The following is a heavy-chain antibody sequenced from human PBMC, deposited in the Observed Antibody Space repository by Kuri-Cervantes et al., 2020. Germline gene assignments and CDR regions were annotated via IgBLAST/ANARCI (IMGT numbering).Heavy chain of an antibody. J-gene: IGHJ4*02. D-gene: IGHD5-18*01. CDR3: ARVALYGYSYGCDY. CDR2: IYHSGST. Sequence: GSLRLSCAASGFTFSDYYMSWVRQAPGKGLEWIGSIYHSGSTYYNPSLKSRVTISVDTSKNQFSLKLSSVTAADTAVYYCARVALYGYSYGCDYWGQGTLVTVSS. V-gene: IGHV4-38-2*01. CDR1: GFTFSDYY.